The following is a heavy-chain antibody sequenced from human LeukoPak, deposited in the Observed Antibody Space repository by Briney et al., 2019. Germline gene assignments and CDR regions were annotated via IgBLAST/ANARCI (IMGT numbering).Heavy chain of an antibody. Sequence: GASVKVSCKASGYAFTGYYIHWVRQAPAQGLEWMGWINPNNGVTNSAQNFHDRVTMTRDTSINTAYMELGRLRFDDTAMYYCARSYTNNGGFPPHWGQGTLVAVSS. D-gene: IGHD1/OR15-1a*01. V-gene: IGHV1-2*02. CDR2: INPNNGVT. J-gene: IGHJ4*02. CDR3: ARSYTNNGGFPPH. CDR1: GYAFTGYY.